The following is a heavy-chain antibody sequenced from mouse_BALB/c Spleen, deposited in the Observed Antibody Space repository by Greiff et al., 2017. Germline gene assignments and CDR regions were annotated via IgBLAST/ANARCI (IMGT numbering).Heavy chain of an antibody. Sequence: VKLMESGAELAKPGASVKMSCKASGYTFTSYWMHWVKQRPGQGLEWIGYINPSTGYTEYNQKFKDKATLTADKSSSTAYMQLSSLTSEDSAVYYCARGNSFAYWGQGTLVTVSA. CDR2: INPSTGYT. J-gene: IGHJ3*01. V-gene: IGHV1-7*01. D-gene: IGHD2-1*01. CDR1: GYTFTSYW. CDR3: ARGNSFAY.